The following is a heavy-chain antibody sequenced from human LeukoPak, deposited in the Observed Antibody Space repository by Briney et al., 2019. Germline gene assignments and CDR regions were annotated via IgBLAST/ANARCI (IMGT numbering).Heavy chain of an antibody. Sequence: SVKLSCKASAGTFTSYAISWVRQAPGQGHEWMGRIIPILGIANYAQKFQRRVTIAADKSTSTAYMELSSLRPDDTAVYYCARAHSGSYYSSYYFDYWGQGTLVTVSS. CDR2: IIPILGIA. CDR3: ARAHSGSYYSSYYFDY. J-gene: IGHJ4*02. V-gene: IGHV1-69*04. D-gene: IGHD1-26*01. CDR1: AGTFTSYA.